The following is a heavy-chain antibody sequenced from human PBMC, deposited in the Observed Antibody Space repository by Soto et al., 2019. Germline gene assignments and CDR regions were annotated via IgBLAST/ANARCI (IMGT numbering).Heavy chain of an antibody. CDR3: AKDVDDSSGYYYVGLYDFDY. Sequence: QVQLVESGGGVVQPGRSLRLSCAASGFTFSSYGMHWVRQAPGKGLEWVAVISYDGSNKYYADSVKGRFTISRDHSKNTLYLQMNSLRAEDTAVYYCAKDVDDSSGYYYVGLYDFDYWGQGTLVTVSS. V-gene: IGHV3-30*18. J-gene: IGHJ4*02. D-gene: IGHD3-22*01. CDR2: ISYDGSNK. CDR1: GFTFSSYG.